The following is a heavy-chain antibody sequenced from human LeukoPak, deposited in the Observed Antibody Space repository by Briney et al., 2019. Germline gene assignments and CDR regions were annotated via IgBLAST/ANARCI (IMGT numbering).Heavy chain of an antibody. CDR1: GGTFSNYA. D-gene: IGHD2-2*01. CDR2: IIPISGTA. V-gene: IGHV1-69*13. CDR3: ATYCSSTSCYIWGYYFDY. Sequence: SVKVSCKASGGTFSNYAISWVRQAPGQGLEWMGGIIPISGTANYAQKLQDRVTITADASTSTAYMGLSSLRSEVTAVYYCATYCSSTSCYIWGYYFDYWGQGTLVTVSS. J-gene: IGHJ4*02.